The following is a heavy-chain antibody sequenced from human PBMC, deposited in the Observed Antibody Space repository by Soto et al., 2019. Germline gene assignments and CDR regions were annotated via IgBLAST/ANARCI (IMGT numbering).Heavy chain of an antibody. CDR2: IQYNGYS. J-gene: IGHJ6*02. D-gene: IGHD3-10*01. Sequence: QVQLQESGPGLVKPSETLSLTCTVSGGSITNYYCSWFRQPPGKGLEWIGYIQYNGYSAYNLSLTVRVTMSMDTSKTRFSLMLGSVTATDAAVYYCARHGFGSLHGLVDVWGQGTTVIVSS. CDR1: GGSITNYY. CDR3: ARHGFGSLHGLVDV. V-gene: IGHV4-59*08.